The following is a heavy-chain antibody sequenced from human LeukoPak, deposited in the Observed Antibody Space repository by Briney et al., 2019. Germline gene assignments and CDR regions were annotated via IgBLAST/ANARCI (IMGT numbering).Heavy chain of an antibody. CDR1: GFTFSDYY. J-gene: IGHJ3*02. CDR2: ISPSGDTV. D-gene: IGHD2-2*01. V-gene: IGHV3-11*04. Sequence: PGGSLRLSCAASGFTFSDYYMSWIRQSPGKGLEWLSYISPSGDTVYYGDSAKGRFSIFRDNARNSLYLQMNSLRAEDTAVYYCASARQDDPAANAYDAFDIWGQGTMVTVSS. CDR3: ASARQDDPAANAYDAFDI.